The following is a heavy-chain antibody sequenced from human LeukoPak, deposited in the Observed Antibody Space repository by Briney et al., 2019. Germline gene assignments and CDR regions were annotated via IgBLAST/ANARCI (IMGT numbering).Heavy chain of an antibody. J-gene: IGHJ6*02. CDR2: IYYSGST. D-gene: IGHD4-17*01. CDR3: ARGRGRTGENYYYYGMDV. Sequence: SETLSLTCTVSGGSISSYYWSWIRQPPGKGLEWIGYIYYSGSTNYNPSLKSRVTISVDTSKNQFSLKLSSVTAADTAVYYCARGRGRTGENYYYYGMDVWGQGTTVTVSS. CDR1: GGSISSYY. V-gene: IGHV4-59*12.